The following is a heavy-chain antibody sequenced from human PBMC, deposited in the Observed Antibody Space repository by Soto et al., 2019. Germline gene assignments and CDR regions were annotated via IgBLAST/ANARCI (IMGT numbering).Heavy chain of an antibody. D-gene: IGHD3-9*01. V-gene: IGHV3-11*06. Sequence: GGSLRLSCAASGFTFSDYYMSWIRQAPGKGLEWVSYISSSSSYTNYADSVKGRFTISRDNAKNSLYLQMNSLRAEGTAVYYCASGGENILTGAGTYYFDYWGQGTLVTVSS. J-gene: IGHJ4*02. CDR1: GFTFSDYY. CDR2: ISSSSSYT. CDR3: ASGGENILTGAGTYYFDY.